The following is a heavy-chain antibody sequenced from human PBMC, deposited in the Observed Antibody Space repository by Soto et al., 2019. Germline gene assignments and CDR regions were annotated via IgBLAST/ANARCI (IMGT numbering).Heavy chain of an antibody. CDR1: GGSISSYY. CDR2: IYYSGST. D-gene: IGHD2-8*01. V-gene: IGHV4-59*01. J-gene: IGHJ6*02. Sequence: SETLSLTCTVSGGSISSYYWSWIRRPPGKGLEWIGYIYYSGSTNYNPSLKSRVTISVDTSKNQFSLKLSSVTAADTAVYYCARDRGGLGYCTNGVCRRNYGMDVWGQGTTVTVSS. CDR3: ARDRGGLGYCTNGVCRRNYGMDV.